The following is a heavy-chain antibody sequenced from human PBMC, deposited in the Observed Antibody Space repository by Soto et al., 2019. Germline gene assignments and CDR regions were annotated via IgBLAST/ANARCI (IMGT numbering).Heavy chain of an antibody. CDR1: GGAFRVYG. CDR2: IMPILGTP. CDR3: ARDVRGLKVFDY. V-gene: IGHV1-69*13. J-gene: IGHJ4*02. Sequence: SVKVSCKASGGAFRVYGISWVRQVPGQGPEWMGGIMPILGTPQHAQMFQGRVTITADESTSTVYMELNSLKSEDTAVYYCARDVRGLKVFDYWGQGTLVTVSS.